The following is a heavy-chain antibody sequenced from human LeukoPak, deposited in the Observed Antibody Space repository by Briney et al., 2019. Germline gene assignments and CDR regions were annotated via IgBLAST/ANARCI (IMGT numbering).Heavy chain of an antibody. CDR2: INHSGST. Sequence: SETLSLTCTVSGGSISSYYWSWIRQPPGKGLEWIGEINHSGSTNYNPSLKSRVTISVDTSKNQFSLKLSSVTAADTAVYYCARAPPINIVVVPAAIEVGDPLHYYYGMDVWGQGTTVTVSS. V-gene: IGHV4-34*01. CDR3: ARAPPINIVVVPAAIEVGDPLHYYYGMDV. J-gene: IGHJ6*02. CDR1: GGSISSYY. D-gene: IGHD2-2*02.